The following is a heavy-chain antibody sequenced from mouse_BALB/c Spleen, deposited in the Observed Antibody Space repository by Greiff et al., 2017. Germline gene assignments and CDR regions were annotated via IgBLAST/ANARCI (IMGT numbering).Heavy chain of an antibody. CDR1: GFTFSSYA. Sequence: EVHLVESGGGLVKPGGSLKLSCAASGFTFSSYAMSWVRQTPEKRLEWVASISSGGSTYYPDSVKGRFTISRDNARNILYLQMSSLRSEDTAMYYCARGHDEFAYWGQGTLVTVSA. CDR2: ISSGGST. D-gene: IGHD2-12*01. J-gene: IGHJ3*01. CDR3: ARGHDEFAY. V-gene: IGHV5-6-5*01.